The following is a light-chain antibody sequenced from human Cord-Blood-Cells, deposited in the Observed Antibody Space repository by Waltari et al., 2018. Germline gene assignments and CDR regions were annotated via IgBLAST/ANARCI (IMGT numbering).Light chain of an antibody. Sequence: EIVLTQSPATLSLSPGGRATLSCRASQSVSSYLAWYQQKPGQAPRLLIYDASNRATGSPARFSGSGSGTDFTLTISSLEPEDFAVYYCQQRSNWITFGQGTRLEIK. V-gene: IGKV3-11*01. CDR1: QSVSSY. CDR2: DAS. CDR3: QQRSNWIT. J-gene: IGKJ5*01.